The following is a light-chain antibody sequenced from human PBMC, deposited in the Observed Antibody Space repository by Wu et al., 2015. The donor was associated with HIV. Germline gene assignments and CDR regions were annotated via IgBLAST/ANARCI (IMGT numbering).Light chain of an antibody. CDR2: GAS. CDR1: QSVSNNY. Sequence: EIVLTQSPGTVSLSPGERVTLSCRASQSVSNNYVAWYQQKPGQAPRLLISGASSRAAGIPDRFSGSGSGTDFILTIGRLEPEDFAVYYCQQYGSSPLTFGPGPKWIXN. J-gene: IGKJ3*01. V-gene: IGKV3-20*01. CDR3: QQYGSSPLT.